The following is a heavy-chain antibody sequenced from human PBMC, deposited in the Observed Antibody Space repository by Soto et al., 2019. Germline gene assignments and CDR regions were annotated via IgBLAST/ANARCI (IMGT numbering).Heavy chain of an antibody. V-gene: IGHV1-69*01. CDR2: IIPIFGTA. CDR1: GGTFSSYA. D-gene: IGHD2-15*01. Sequence: QVQLVQSGAEVKKPGSSVKVSCKASGGTFSSYAISWVRQAPGQGLEWMGGIIPIFGTANYAQKFQGRVTITADESTSTAYMELSSRRSEDTAVYYCAREKGSEDDCCYGPYYYYYGMDVWGQGTTVTVSS. CDR3: AREKGSEDDCCYGPYYYYYGMDV. J-gene: IGHJ6*02.